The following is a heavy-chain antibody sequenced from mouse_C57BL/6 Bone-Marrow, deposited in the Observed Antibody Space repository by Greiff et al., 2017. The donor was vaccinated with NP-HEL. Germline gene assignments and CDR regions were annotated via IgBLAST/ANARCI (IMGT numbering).Heavy chain of an antibody. V-gene: IGHV2-6-1*01. D-gene: IGHD1-1*01. Sequence: VQVVESGPGLVAPSQSLSITCTVSGFSLTSYGVHWVRQPPGKGLEWLVVIWSDGSTTYNSALKSRLSISKDNSKSQVFLKMNSLQTDDTAMYYCARHNYGSSWYWYFDVWGTGTTVTVSS. CDR1: GFSLTSYG. CDR2: IWSDGST. J-gene: IGHJ1*03. CDR3: ARHNYGSSWYWYFDV.